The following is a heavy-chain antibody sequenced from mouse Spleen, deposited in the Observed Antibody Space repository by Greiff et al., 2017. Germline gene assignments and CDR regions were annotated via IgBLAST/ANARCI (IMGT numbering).Heavy chain of an antibody. D-gene: IGHD1-1*01. J-gene: IGHJ2*01. Sequence: QVQLQQSGAELVRPGASVTLSCKASGYTFTDYEMHWVKQTPVHGLEWIGAIDPETGGTAYNQKFKGKAILTADKSSSTAYMELRSLTSEDSAVYYCTKPYGSSLDYWGQGTTLTVSS. CDR3: TKPYGSSLDY. CDR2: IDPETGGT. CDR1: GYTFTDYE. V-gene: IGHV1-15*01.